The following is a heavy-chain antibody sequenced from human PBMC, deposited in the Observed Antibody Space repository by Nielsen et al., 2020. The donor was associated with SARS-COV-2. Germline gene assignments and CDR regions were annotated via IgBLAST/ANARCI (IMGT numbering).Heavy chain of an antibody. CDR3: ARAGNFYPRYFDY. CDR2: IFHTGST. V-gene: IGHV4-31*03. D-gene: IGHD3-3*01. Sequence: SETLSLTCYVSGDSISSGGYYWTWIRQHPRKGLEWIGYIFHTGSTHYNPSLQSRLTISIDTSKNQFSLHLSSVTAADTARYYCARAGNFYPRYFDYWGHGTLVTVSS. J-gene: IGHJ4*01. CDR1: GDSISSGGYY.